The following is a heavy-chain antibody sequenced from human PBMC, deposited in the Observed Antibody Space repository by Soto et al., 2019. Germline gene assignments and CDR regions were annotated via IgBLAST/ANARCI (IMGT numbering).Heavy chain of an antibody. CDR3: ARASYCSGGTCTTWFHP. D-gene: IGHD2-15*01. V-gene: IGHV1-18*01. CDR1: GYTFSDFG. Sequence: ASVKVSCKTSGYTFSDFGITWVRQAPGQGLEWMGWIDTSIGHTNFAQKFDDRVTMTTDTSTNTAYMDLRRLRSDDTAVYYCARASYCSGGTCTTWFHPWGQGTLVTVS. CDR2: IDTSIGHT. J-gene: IGHJ5*02.